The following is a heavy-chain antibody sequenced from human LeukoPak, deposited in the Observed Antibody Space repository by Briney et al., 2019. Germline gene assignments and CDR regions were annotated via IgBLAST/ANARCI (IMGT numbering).Heavy chain of an antibody. D-gene: IGHD5-18*01. CDR1: GYTFTGYY. J-gene: IGHJ1*01. CDR3: ARVGAMVL. CDR2: INPNSGGT. Sequence: ASVKVSCKASGYTFTGYYMHWVRQAPGKGLEWMGWINPNSGGTNYAQKFQGRITMTRDKSISTAYMDLTSLRSDDTAVYYCARVGAMVLWGQGTLVTVSS. V-gene: IGHV1-2*02.